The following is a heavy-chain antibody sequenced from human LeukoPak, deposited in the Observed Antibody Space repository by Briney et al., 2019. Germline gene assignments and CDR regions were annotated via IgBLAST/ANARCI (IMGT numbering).Heavy chain of an antibody. CDR2: ISSSSSYI. CDR1: GFTFSTYS. CDR3: ARDQGYYYDSSAYYYGADS. V-gene: IGHV3-21*01. Sequence: GGSLRLSCAASGFTFSTYSMNWVRQAPGKGLEWVSSISSSSSYIFYADSVKGRFTIIRDNAKNSLYLQMNSLRAEDTAVYYCARDQGYYYDSSAYYYGADSWGQGTLVTVSS. D-gene: IGHD3-22*01. J-gene: IGHJ4*02.